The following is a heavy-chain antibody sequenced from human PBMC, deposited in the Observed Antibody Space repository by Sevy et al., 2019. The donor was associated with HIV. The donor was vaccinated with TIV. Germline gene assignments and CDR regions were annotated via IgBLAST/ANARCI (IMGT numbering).Heavy chain of an antibody. CDR3: ARGGTNWFDP. CDR1: GDSMNSHY. V-gene: IGHV4-59*11. J-gene: IGHJ5*02. CDR2: IHYSGST. Sequence: SETLSLTCTVSGDSMNSHYWSWLRQSPGKGLEWIGYIHYSGSTSYNPSLRGRVTISIDTSKNQFSLKLTSVTTADTAVYYCARGGTNWFDPWGQGTLVTVSS.